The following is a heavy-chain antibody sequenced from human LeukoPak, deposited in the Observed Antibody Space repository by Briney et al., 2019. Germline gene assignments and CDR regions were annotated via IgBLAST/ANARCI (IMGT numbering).Heavy chain of an antibody. CDR3: ARSGSEAGTRRVGAFDI. CDR2: INHSGST. CDR1: GGSVSSRGYY. J-gene: IGHJ3*02. Sequence: SQTLSLTCTVSGGSVSSRGYYWSWIRQPPGKGLEWIGEINHSGSTNYNPSLKSRVTISVDTSKNQFSLKLSSVTAADTAVYYCARSGSEAGTRRVGAFDIWGQGTMVTVSS. D-gene: IGHD6-19*01. V-gene: IGHV4-34*01.